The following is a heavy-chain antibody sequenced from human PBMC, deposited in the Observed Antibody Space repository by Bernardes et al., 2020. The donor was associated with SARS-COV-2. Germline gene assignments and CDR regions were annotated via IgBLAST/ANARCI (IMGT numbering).Heavy chain of an antibody. Sequence: GGSLRLSCAASGFTFRDYTMHWVRQAPGKGLEWVAVIWHDGSREYYVDSVKGRLAISRDNSNNTPYLQMNNLRVEDTALYRCATEDGEWLESWGQGTLVTVSS. D-gene: IGHD4-17*01. CDR3: ATEDGEWLES. V-gene: IGHV3-33*01. J-gene: IGHJ5*01. CDR2: IWHDGSRE. CDR1: GFTFRDYT.